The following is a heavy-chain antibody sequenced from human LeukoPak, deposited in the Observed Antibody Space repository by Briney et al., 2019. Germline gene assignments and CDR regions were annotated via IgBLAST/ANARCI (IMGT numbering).Heavy chain of an antibody. CDR2: IRSNGNEK. CDR3: AKDRDGSGSFKKRMDV. V-gene: IGHV3-30*02. J-gene: IGHJ6*02. CDR1: GFNFRGYA. Sequence: PGGSLRLSCAASGFNFRGYAMHWVRQAPGKGLEWVALIRSNGNEKSYLDAVQGRFTISRDNSKNTLFLQMSSLRPEDTAVYYCAKDRDGSGSFKKRMDVWGQGTTVSVSS. D-gene: IGHD3-10*01.